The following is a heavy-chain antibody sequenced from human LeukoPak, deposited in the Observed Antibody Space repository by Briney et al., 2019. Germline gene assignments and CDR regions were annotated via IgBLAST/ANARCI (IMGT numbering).Heavy chain of an antibody. CDR2: MNPNSGNT. J-gene: IGHJ5*02. V-gene: IGHV1-8*01. CDR1: GYTFTSYD. CDR3: ARGGASAAARRFDP. D-gene: IGHD6-13*01. Sequence: GASVKVSCKTSGYTFTSYDINWVRQAAGQGLEWMRWMNPNSGNTGCAQKFQGRVTITSSTSTSTAFMELGSLTSEDTAVYYCARGGASAAARRFDPWGQGTLVTVPS.